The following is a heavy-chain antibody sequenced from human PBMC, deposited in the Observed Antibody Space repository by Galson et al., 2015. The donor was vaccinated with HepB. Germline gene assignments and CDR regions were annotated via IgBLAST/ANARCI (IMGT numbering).Heavy chain of an antibody. CDR1: GFTFSDFC. CDR2: ISSRSTYV. V-gene: IGHV3-21*01. CDR3: ARGSFYYDSPGYYPPAPKVDD. J-gene: IGHJ4*02. D-gene: IGHD3-22*01. Sequence: SLRLSCAVSGFTFSDFCMNWVRQVPGKGLEWVSSISSRSTYVYYADSVTGRFTISRDNAKNSLFLQMDSLRVEDTAVYYCARGSFYYDSPGYYPPAPKVDDWGQGTLVTVSS.